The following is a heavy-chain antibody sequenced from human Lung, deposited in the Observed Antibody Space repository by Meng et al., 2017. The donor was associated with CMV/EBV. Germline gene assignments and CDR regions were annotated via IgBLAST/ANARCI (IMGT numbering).Heavy chain of an antibody. Sequence: QAQLVQSGGGVKKHGASVKVSCKAAVYTLTNYGITWVRQAPGQGLEWMGWINAYNGDTNYAQTLQGRVTMTTDTSTSTAYMELRSLRSDDTAVYYCARVEVGITSGDYWGQGTLVTVSS. D-gene: IGHD1-26*01. V-gene: IGHV1-18*01. CDR1: VYTLTNYG. CDR2: INAYNGDT. J-gene: IGHJ4*02. CDR3: ARVEVGITSGDY.